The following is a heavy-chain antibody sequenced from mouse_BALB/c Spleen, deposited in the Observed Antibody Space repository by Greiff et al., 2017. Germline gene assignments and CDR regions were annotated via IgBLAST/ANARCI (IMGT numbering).Heavy chain of an antibody. CDR1: VFNIKDTY. CDR3: ALDSSGSF. CDR2: IDPANGNT. J-gene: IGHJ3*01. Sequence: VQLQQSGAELVKPGASVKLSCTASVFNIKDTYMHWVKQRPEQGLEWIGRIDPANGNTKYDPKFQGKATITADTSSNTAYLQLSSLTSEDTAVYYCALDSSGSFWGQGTLVTVSA. V-gene: IGHV14-3*02. D-gene: IGHD3-2*01.